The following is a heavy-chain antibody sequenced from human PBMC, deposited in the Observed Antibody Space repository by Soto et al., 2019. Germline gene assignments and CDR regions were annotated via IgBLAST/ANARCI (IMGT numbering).Heavy chain of an antibody. CDR2: ISAYNGNT. J-gene: IGHJ3*02. CDR1: GYTFTSYG. Sequence: QVQLVQSGAEVKKPGASVKVSCKASGYTFTSYGISWVRQAPGQGLEWMGWISAYNGNTNYAKKLQGRVTMTTDTSTSTAYMELRSLRSDDTAVYYCARDGEYYYDSSGYAFDIWGQGTMVTVSS. V-gene: IGHV1-18*01. CDR3: ARDGEYYYDSSGYAFDI. D-gene: IGHD3-22*01.